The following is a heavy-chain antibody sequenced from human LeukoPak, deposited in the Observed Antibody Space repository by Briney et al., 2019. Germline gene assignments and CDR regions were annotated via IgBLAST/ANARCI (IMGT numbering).Heavy chain of an antibody. J-gene: IGHJ3*02. CDR1: GGSMYSYY. CDR2: IYYNGRT. CDR3: ARLLDYDNSGGPDTFDI. Sequence: SETLSLTCSLSGGSMYSYYWSWIRQPPGKGLEWIAFIYYNGRTKYNPSLQSRVTISLDTSKNHFSLQLRSVTAADTAMYYCARLLDYDNSGGPDTFDIWGQGTMVTVSS. V-gene: IGHV4-59*01. D-gene: IGHD3-22*01.